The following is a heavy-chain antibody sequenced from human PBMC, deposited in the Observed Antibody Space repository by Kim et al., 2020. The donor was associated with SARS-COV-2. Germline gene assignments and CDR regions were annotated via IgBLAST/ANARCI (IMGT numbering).Heavy chain of an antibody. D-gene: IGHD2-15*01. J-gene: IGHJ4*02. CDR3: AKMTVVVVAATSFDY. Sequence: SGKGGFTISRDNSTNAMYLQMNSLRAEDTAVYYCAKMTVVVVAATSFDYWGQGTLVTVSS. V-gene: IGHV3-23*01.